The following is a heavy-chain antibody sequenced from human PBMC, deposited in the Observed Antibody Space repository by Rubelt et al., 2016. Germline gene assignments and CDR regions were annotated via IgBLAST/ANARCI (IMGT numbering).Heavy chain of an antibody. CDR2: GST. Sequence: GSTYYNLSLKSRVTISVDTSKNQFSLKLSSVTAADTAVYYCARLREQQLVRTLDYWGQGTLVTVSS. V-gene: IGHV4-39*01. D-gene: IGHD6-13*01. J-gene: IGHJ4*02. CDR3: ARLREQQLVRTLDY.